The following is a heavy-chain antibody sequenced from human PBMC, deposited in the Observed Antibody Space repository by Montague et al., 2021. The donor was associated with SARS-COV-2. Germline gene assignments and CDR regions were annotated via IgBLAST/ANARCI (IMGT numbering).Heavy chain of an antibody. J-gene: IGHJ6*02. V-gene: IGHV4-61*08. CDR3: ARTSRGSRYFYGVDV. Sequence: SETLSLTCTVSGGSITSSAYFWSWIRQSPGKGLEWIGYIFRSGATNYNPPLKSRVIISLDTSKSQFSLRLSSVTAADTAIYYCARTSRGSRYFYGVDVWGQGTTVTVSS. CDR2: IFRSGAT. CDR1: GGSITSSAYF. D-gene: IGHD3-10*01.